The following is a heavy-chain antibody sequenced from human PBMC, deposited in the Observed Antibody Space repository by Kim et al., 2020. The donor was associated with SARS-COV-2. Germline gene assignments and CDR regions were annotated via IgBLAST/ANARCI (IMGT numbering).Heavy chain of an antibody. Sequence: GGSLRLSCAASGFTFDDYAMHWVRQAPGKGLEWVSGISWNSGSIGYADSVKGRFTISRDNAKNSLYLQMNSLRAEDTALYYCAKDGGDGYNYGYFDYWGQGTLVTVSS. CDR2: ISWNSGSI. CDR3: AKDGGDGYNYGYFDY. CDR1: GFTFDDYA. D-gene: IGHD5-12*01. V-gene: IGHV3-9*01. J-gene: IGHJ4*02.